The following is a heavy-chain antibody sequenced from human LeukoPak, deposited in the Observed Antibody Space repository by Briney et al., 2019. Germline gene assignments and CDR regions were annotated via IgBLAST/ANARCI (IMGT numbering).Heavy chain of an antibody. CDR3: ARGGSGYYSDAFDI. CDR1: GYTFTSYY. D-gene: IGHD3-22*01. V-gene: IGHV1-46*01. Sequence: ASVKVSCKASGYTFTSYYMHWVRQAPGQGREWMGMSNPSGGSTSYAQKFQGRVTMNRDTSTSTVYMELSSLRSVDTAVYYCARGGSGYYSDAFDIWGQGTMVTVSS. J-gene: IGHJ3*02. CDR2: SNPSGGST.